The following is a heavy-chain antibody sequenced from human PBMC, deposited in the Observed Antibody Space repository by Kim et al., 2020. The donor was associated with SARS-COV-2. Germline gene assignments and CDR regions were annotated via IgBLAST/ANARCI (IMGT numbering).Heavy chain of an antibody. V-gene: IGHV4-34*01. CDR1: GGSFSGYY. CDR3: ARPDSYGYFFFDY. J-gene: IGHJ4*02. D-gene: IGHD5-18*01. CDR2: INHSGST. Sequence: SETLSLTCAVYGGSFSGYYWSWIRQPPGKGLEWIGEINHSGSTNYNPSLKSRVTISVDTSKNQFSLKLSSVTAADTAVYYCARPDSYGYFFFDYWGQGTLVTVSS.